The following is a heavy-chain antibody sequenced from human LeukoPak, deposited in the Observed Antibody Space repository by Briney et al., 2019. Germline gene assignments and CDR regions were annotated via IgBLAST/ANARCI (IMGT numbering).Heavy chain of an antibody. D-gene: IGHD4-17*01. J-gene: IGHJ5*02. V-gene: IGHV3-21*01. CDR1: GFTFSNYG. Sequence: GRSLRLSCAASGFTFSNYGMHWVRQAPGKGLEWVSSISSGTPYIHYADSVKGRFTISRDNANHSLYLQMNSLRAEDTAVYYCARDGDTTLTTPWFDPWGQGTLVTVSS. CDR2: ISSGTPYI. CDR3: ARDGDTTLTTPWFDP.